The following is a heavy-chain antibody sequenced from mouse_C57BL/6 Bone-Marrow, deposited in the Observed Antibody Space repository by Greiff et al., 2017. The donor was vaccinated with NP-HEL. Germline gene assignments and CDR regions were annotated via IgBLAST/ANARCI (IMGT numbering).Heavy chain of an antibody. V-gene: IGHV8-8*01. J-gene: IGHJ2*01. CDR1: GFSLSTFGMG. CDR3: AQMRGGGYFDY. CDR2: IWWDDDK. Sequence: QVTLKESGPGILQPSQTLSLTCSFSGFSLSTFGMGVGWIRQPSGKGLEWLAHIWWDDDKYYNPALKSRLTISTDTSKNQVFLKIANVATADTATNDGAQMRGGGYFDYWGQGTTLTVSS.